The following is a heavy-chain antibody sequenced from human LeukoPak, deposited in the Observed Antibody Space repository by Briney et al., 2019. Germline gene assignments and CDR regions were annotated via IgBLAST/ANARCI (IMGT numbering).Heavy chain of an antibody. Sequence: GGSLRLSCPASGFTFSSSAMHWVRQAPGKRLETVSAISSDGGRVYYGDSVKGRFTISRDNSKNTLYLQMGSLRAEDMAVYYCARWVGTQLDFWGQGTLVTVSS. CDR1: GFTFSSSA. D-gene: IGHD1-14*01. J-gene: IGHJ4*02. V-gene: IGHV3-64*02. CDR3: ARWVGTQLDF. CDR2: ISSDGGRV.